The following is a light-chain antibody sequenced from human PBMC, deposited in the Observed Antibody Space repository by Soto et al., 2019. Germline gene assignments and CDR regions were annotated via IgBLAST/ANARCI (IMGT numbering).Light chain of an antibody. CDR1: QSMSSY. CDR2: AAS. Sequence: DIQMTQSPYSLSASVGDIVTITCRASQSMSSYLNWYQQKPGKAPKLLIYAASSLQSGVPSRFSGSGSGTDFTLTISSLQAEDFATYYCQQGYSTPLTFCGGTEVEIK. CDR3: QQGYSTPLT. J-gene: IGKJ4*01. V-gene: IGKV1-39*01.